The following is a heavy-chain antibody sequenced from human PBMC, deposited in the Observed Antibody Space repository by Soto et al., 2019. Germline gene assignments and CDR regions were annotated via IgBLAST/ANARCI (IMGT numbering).Heavy chain of an antibody. Sequence: GGSLRLSCAASGFSFSNYGFHWVRQAPGKGLEWVAVMSFDGSKKFYADSVKGRFSISRDNSKDTVYLQMNSLRAEDTAVYYCAKDLHYFDSGTYYKADFGMDVWGQGTTVTVSS. CDR2: MSFDGSKK. J-gene: IGHJ6*02. V-gene: IGHV3-30*18. CDR1: GFSFSNYG. D-gene: IGHD3-10*01. CDR3: AKDLHYFDSGTYYKADFGMDV.